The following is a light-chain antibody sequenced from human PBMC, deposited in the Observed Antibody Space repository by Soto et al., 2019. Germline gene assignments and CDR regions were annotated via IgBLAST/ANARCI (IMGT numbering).Light chain of an antibody. CDR2: DAS. V-gene: IGKV1-5*01. CDR1: QSISSW. Sequence: DIQMTQSPSTLSASVGERVTITCRASQSISSWLAWYQQKPGKAPSLLIYDASSVDSGGPSRFSGSGSGTEFPLTISSLQPDVFAYYYCHHYNRFWTFGQGTKVEIK. CDR3: HHYNRFWT. J-gene: IGKJ1*01.